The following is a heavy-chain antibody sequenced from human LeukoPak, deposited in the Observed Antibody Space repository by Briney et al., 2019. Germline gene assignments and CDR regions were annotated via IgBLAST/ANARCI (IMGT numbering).Heavy chain of an antibody. CDR3: ARGEGYSTGWYLYYFDY. D-gene: IGHD6-19*01. Sequence: KTSETLSLTCTVSGGSISSYYWSWIRQPPGKGLEWIGYIYYSGSPNYNPSLKSRVTISVDTSKNQSSLKLSSVTAADTAVYYCARGEGYSTGWYLYYFDYWGQGTLVTVSS. CDR1: GGSISSYY. V-gene: IGHV4-59*01. CDR2: IYYSGSP. J-gene: IGHJ4*02.